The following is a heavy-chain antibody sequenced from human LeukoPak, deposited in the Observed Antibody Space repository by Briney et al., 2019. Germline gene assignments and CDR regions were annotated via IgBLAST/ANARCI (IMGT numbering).Heavy chain of an antibody. J-gene: IGHJ4*02. CDR1: GFTFSSYG. CDR2: ISYDGSNK. Sequence: PGGSLRLSCAASGFTFSSYGMHWVRQAPGKGLEWVAVISYDGSNKYYADSVKGRFTISRDNSKNTLYLQMNSLRAEDTAVYYCAKDAPAPDYDILTGYFDYWGQGTLVTVSS. V-gene: IGHV3-30*18. CDR3: AKDAPAPDYDILTGYFDY. D-gene: IGHD3-9*01.